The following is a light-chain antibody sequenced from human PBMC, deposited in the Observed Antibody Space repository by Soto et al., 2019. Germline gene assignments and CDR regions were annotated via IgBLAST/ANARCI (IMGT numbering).Light chain of an antibody. CDR3: QQLDSIPIT. CDR2: IAS. J-gene: IGKJ5*01. Sequence: IQLTQSPSSLAGSGWDTDASTCGASQGIRSYLAWYQQKPGEAPKRLISIASILQSPAPSRFSASPSATDFVLPISSLPPEDSATYHCQQLDSIPITFGQGTRLEIK. V-gene: IGKV1-9*01. CDR1: QGIRSY.